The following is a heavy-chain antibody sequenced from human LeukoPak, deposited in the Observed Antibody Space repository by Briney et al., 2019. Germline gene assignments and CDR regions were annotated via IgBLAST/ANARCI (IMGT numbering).Heavy chain of an antibody. D-gene: IGHD4-11*01. CDR3: AKDCCNYIFDY. J-gene: IGHJ4*02. CDR1: GFTFSSYW. V-gene: IGHV3-74*01. Sequence: PGGSLRLSCAASGFTFSSYWMHWVRQAPGKGLVWVSRINSDGSSTSYADSVKGRFTISRDNAKNTLYLQMDSLRAEDTAVYYCAKDCCNYIFDYWGQGTLVTVSS. CDR2: INSDGSST.